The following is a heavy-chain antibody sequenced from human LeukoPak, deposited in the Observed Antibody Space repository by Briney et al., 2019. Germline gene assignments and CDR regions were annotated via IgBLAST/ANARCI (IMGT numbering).Heavy chain of an antibody. D-gene: IGHD3-3*01. V-gene: IGHV1-2*02. Sequence: ASVKVSCKASGYSFTVYYIHWVRKAPGQGLGWMGWINPNSDGTKYAQRFQGRVTMTSDTSVSTTYMELSRLRSDDTAVHYCARGRTIFGDLPPVDFWGQGTLVTVSS. CDR1: GYSFTVYY. CDR3: ARGRTIFGDLPPVDF. CDR2: INPNSDGT. J-gene: IGHJ4*02.